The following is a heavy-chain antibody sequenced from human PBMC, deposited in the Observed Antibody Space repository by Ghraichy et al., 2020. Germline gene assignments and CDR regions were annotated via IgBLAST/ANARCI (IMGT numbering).Heavy chain of an antibody. J-gene: IGHJ6*02. CDR2: ISSSSYTI. CDR1: GFTFSSYS. Sequence: GGSLRLSCAASGFTFSSYSMNWVRQAPGKGLEWVSYISSSSYTIYYADSVKGRFTISRDNVKNSLYLQMKSLRDEDTAVYYCARARIAALYYYGMDVWGQGTTVTVSS. V-gene: IGHV3-48*02. D-gene: IGHD6-6*01. CDR3: ARARIAALYYYGMDV.